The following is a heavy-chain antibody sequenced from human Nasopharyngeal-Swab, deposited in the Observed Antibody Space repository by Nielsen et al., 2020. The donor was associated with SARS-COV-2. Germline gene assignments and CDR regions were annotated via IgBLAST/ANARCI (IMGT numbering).Heavy chain of an antibody. J-gene: IGHJ6*03. Sequence: WIRQPPGKGLEWVSGISPSGLTTYDADSVKGRFTISRDNANNTLYLQMNSLRAEDTAVYYCATLDYGDYAHYYYMGVWGKGTSVTVSS. CDR2: ISPSGLTT. V-gene: IGHV3-23*01. CDR3: ATLDYGDYAHYYYMGV. D-gene: IGHD4-17*01.